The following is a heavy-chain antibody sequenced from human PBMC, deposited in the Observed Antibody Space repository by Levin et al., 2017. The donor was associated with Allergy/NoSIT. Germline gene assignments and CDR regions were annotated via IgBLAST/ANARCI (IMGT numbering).Heavy chain of an antibody. CDR3: ANLFGPKTTWFAS. CDR1: GFSFSTHG. Sequence: GGSLRLSCVASGFSFSTHGMYWVRQAPGKGLEWVALASSGGANEFYADSVKGRFTVSRDDAKNTLYRQMNSLRIEDTAIYYCANLFGPKTTWFASGGQGTLVTVSS. V-gene: IGHV3-30*18. CDR2: ASSGGANE. J-gene: IGHJ5*01. D-gene: IGHD3/OR15-3a*01.